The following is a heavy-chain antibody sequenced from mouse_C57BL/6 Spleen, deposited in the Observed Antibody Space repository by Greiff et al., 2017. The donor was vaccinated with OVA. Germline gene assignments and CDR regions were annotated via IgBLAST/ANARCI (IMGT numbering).Heavy chain of an antibody. CDR3: ARDYGSSMYYFDY. D-gene: IGHD1-1*01. CDR1: GYTFTSYG. V-gene: IGHV1-81*01. J-gene: IGHJ2*01. CDR2: IYPRSGNT. Sequence: QVQLKQSGAELARPGASVKLSCKASGYTFTSYGISWVKQRTGQGLEWIGEIYPRSGNTYYNEKFKGKATLTADKSSSTAYMELSSLTSEDSAVYFCARDYGSSMYYFDYWGQGTTLTVSS.